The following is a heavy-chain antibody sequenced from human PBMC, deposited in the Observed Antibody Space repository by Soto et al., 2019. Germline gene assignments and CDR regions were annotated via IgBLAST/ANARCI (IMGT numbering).Heavy chain of an antibody. CDR2: IYSSGST. V-gene: IGHV4-31*03. J-gene: IGHJ2*01. CDR1: GGSISSGGYY. D-gene: IGHD3-10*01. CDR3: ARGRALLFDL. Sequence: QVQLQESGPTLVKPSQTLSLTCTVSGGSISSGGYYWSWVRQHPGKGLEWIGYIYSSGSTHYNPSLKSRVGILMDMSKNQFSLRLYSVTAADTAVFYCARGRALLFDLWGRGTLVTVSS.